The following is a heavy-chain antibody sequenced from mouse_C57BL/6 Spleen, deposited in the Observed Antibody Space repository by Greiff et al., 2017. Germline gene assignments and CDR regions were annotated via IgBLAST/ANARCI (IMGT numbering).Heavy chain of an antibody. D-gene: IGHD1-1*01. CDR3: ARDYHYGRGAMDY. J-gene: IGHJ4*01. V-gene: IGHV1-18*01. CDR1: GYTFTDYN. CDR2: INPNNGGT. Sequence: VQLKQSGPELVKPGASVKIPCKASGYTFTDYNMDWVKQSHGKSLEWIGDINPNNGGTIYNQKFKGKATLTVDKSSSTAYMELRSLTSEDTAVYYCARDYHYGRGAMDYWGQGTSVTVSS.